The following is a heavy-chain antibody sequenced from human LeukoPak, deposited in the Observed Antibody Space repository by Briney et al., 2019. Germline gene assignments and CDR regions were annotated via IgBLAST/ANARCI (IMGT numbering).Heavy chain of an antibody. CDR2: IYYSGST. CDR1: GGSISSSSYY. V-gene: IGHV4-61*01. J-gene: IGHJ3*02. Sequence: SETLSLTCTVSGGSISSSSYYWSWIRQPPGKGLEWIGYIYYSGSTNYNPSLKSRVTISVDTSKNQFSLKLSSVTAADTAVYYCARGGASRRAVNGAFDIWGQGTMVTVSS. CDR3: ARGGASRRAVNGAFDI. D-gene: IGHD4-11*01.